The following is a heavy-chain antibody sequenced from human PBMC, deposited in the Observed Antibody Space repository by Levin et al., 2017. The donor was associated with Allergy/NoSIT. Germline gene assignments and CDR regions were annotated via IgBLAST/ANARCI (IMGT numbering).Heavy chain of an antibody. CDR1: GYIFSNYR. V-gene: IGHV5-51*01. Sequence: KAGGSLRLSCRGSGYIFSNYRISWVRQLPGKGLEWMGIIYPADSVTSYNPSFQGQVMISVEKSTNTAYLHWGTLKASDSAIYYCARHYLVSGWNGIDYWGQGTLVTV. CDR2: IYPADSVT. CDR3: ARHYLVSGWNGIDY. D-gene: IGHD6-19*01. J-gene: IGHJ4*02.